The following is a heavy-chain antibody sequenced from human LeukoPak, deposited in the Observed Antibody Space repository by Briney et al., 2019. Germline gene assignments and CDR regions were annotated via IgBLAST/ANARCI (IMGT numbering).Heavy chain of an antibody. D-gene: IGHD2-15*01. Sequence: GGSLRLSCAASGFTSSSYEMNWVRQAPGKGLEWVSYISSSGSTIYYADSAKGRFTISRDNAKNSLYLQMNSLRAEDTAVYYCARAGYCSGGSCYYMSFGMDVWGKGTTVTVSS. J-gene: IGHJ6*04. CDR1: GFTSSSYE. V-gene: IGHV3-48*03. CDR2: ISSSGSTI. CDR3: ARAGYCSGGSCYYMSFGMDV.